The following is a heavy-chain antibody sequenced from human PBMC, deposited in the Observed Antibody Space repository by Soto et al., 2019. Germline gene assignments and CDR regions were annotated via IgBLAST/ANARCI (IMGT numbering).Heavy chain of an antibody. V-gene: IGHV1-18*01. J-gene: IGHJ4*02. CDR3: ARDPEFVYPDPYYFDY. Sequence: QVQLVQSGAEVKKPGASVKVSCKASGYTFTSYGISWVRQAPGQGLEGMGWISAYNGNTNYAQKLQGRVTMTTDTSTSKVYMALRSMRSDDTGVYYCARDPEFVYPDPYYFDYWGQGTLVTVSS. CDR2: ISAYNGNT. D-gene: IGHD2-2*02. CDR1: GYTFTSYG.